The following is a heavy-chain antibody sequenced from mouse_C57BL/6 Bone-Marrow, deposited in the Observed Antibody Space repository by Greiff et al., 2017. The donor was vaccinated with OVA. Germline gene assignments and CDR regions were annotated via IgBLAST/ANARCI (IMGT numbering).Heavy chain of an antibody. D-gene: IGHD1-1*01. J-gene: IGHJ2*01. CDR3: ARADYGSSAFDY. V-gene: IGHV5-16*01. Sequence: EVQLVESEGGLVQPGSSMKLSCTASGFTFSDYYMAWVRQVPEKGLEWVANINYDGSSTYYLDSLKSRFIISRDNAKNILYLQMSSLTSEDTATYYCARADYGSSAFDYWGQGTTLTVSS. CDR2: INYDGSST. CDR1: GFTFSDYY.